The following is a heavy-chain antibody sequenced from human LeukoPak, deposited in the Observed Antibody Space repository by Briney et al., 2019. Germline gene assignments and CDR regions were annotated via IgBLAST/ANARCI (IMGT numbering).Heavy chain of an antibody. D-gene: IGHD1-26*01. CDR2: IYHTGGT. J-gene: IGHJ5*02. CDR3: ARGITLSGSYP. CDR1: GGSINTYY. Sequence: SETLSLTCTVSGGSINTYYWSWLRQPPGRGLEWIGYIYHTGGTNYNPSLAGRVTISVDTSKNQFSLKLSSVTAADTAVYYCARGITLSGSYPWGQGTLVTVSS. V-gene: IGHV4-59*01.